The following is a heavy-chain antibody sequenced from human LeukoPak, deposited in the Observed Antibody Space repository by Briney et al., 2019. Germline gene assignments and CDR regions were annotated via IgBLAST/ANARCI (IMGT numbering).Heavy chain of an antibody. CDR3: ASSRTGDDAFDI. V-gene: IGHV1-18*01. CDR1: GGTFSSYA. CDR2: ISAYNGNT. J-gene: IGHJ3*02. Sequence: ASVKVSCKASGGTFSSYAISWVRQAPGQGLEWMGWISAYNGNTNYAQKLQGRVTMTTDTSTSTAYMELRSLRSDDTAVYYCASSRTGDDAFDIWGQGTMVTVSS. D-gene: IGHD7-27*01.